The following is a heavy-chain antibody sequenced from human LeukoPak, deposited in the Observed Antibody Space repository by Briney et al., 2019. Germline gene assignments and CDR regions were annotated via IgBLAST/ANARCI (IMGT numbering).Heavy chain of an antibody. V-gene: IGHV1-3*01. CDR3: ARACVVVPAAIAY. CDR1: GYTFTSYA. D-gene: IGHD2-2*01. CDR2: INAGNGNT. Sequence: ASVKVSCKASGYTFTSYAMHWVRQAPGQRLEWMGWINAGNGNTKYSQKFQGRVTITRDTSASTAYMELSSLRSEDTAVYYCARACVVVPAAIAYWGQGTQVTVSS. J-gene: IGHJ4*02.